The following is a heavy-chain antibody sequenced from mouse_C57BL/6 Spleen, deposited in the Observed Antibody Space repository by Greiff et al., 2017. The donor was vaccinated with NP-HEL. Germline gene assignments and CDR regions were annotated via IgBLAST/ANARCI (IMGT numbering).Heavy chain of an antibody. CDR1: GYTFTSYW. Sequence: QVQLQQPGAELVKPGASVKLSCKASGYTFTSYWMHWVKQRPGRGLEWIGRIDPNSGGTKYNEKFKSKATLTVDKPSSTAYMQLSSLTSVDSAVYYCAQYGSSYVDWYFDVWGTGTTVTVSS. J-gene: IGHJ1*03. D-gene: IGHD1-1*01. CDR2: IDPNSGGT. V-gene: IGHV1-72*01. CDR3: AQYGSSYVDWYFDV.